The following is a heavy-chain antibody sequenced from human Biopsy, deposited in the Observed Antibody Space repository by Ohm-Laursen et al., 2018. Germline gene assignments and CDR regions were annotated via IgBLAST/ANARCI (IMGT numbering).Heavy chain of an antibody. J-gene: IGHJ3*02. D-gene: IGHD6-19*01. V-gene: IGHV4-59*08. CDR1: GGSISGSS. CDR2: ISYSRDT. CDR3: AKHGSGWTGDDAFHI. Sequence: TLSLTCTVSGGSISGSSWSWIRQAPGKGLEWIGYISYSRDTNYNSSLKSRITISVDTSKNKFSLKLTSVTAADTAVYYCAKHGSGWTGDDAFHIWGQGTMVTVSS.